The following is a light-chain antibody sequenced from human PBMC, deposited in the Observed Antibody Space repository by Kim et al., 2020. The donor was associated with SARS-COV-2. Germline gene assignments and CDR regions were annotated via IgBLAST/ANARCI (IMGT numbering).Light chain of an antibody. V-gene: IGLV6-57*01. CDR1: GGNIAVNY. Sequence: KTVTISWTRSGGNIAVNYVQWYQQRPGSSPITGIYGDNQRPSRVPDRFSGSIDSSSNSASLTISGLKTEDEADYYCQSYDGSRGVFGGGTKLTVL. J-gene: IGLJ3*02. CDR3: QSYDGSRGV. CDR2: GDN.